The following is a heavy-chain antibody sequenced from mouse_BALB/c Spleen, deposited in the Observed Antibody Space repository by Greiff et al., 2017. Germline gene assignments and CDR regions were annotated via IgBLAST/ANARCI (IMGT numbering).Heavy chain of an antibody. CDR3: ARPGWLRRRGWYFDV. Sequence: EVQLQESGGGLVQPGGSLKLSCAASGFDFSRYWMSWVRQAPGKGLEWIGEINPDSSTINYTPSLKDKFIISRDNAKNTLYLQMSKVRSEDTALYYCARPGWLRRRGWYFDVWGAGTTVTVSS. CDR1: GFDFSRYW. D-gene: IGHD2-2*01. J-gene: IGHJ1*01. V-gene: IGHV4-1*02. CDR2: INPDSSTI.